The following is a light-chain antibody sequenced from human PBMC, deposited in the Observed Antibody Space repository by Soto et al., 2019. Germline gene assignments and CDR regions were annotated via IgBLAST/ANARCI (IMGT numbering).Light chain of an antibody. CDR2: DAS. CDR3: QQYTSFSWS. Sequence: DIQMTQSPSTLSASVGDRVTITCRASQSVFSWLAWYQQKPGQAPKLLIYDASTVEGGVPSRFSGSGSGTEFTLTIGGLQPDDFATYHCQQYTSFSWSFGQGTKVEVK. V-gene: IGKV1-5*01. J-gene: IGKJ1*01. CDR1: QSVFSW.